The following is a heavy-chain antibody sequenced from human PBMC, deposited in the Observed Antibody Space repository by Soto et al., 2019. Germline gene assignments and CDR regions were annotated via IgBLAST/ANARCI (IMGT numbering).Heavy chain of an antibody. CDR2: VHYSENT. Sequence: SQTRFLTCTVSALSISESYWRWIRHPPGKPLERIGYVHYSENTNYNAALKSRVTISLDTAKKQFSLNLSSVTAEDTAAYYCATVGCVSDRYSFDYWGQGTLVTVSS. CDR1: ALSISESY. J-gene: IGHJ4*02. CDR3: ATVGCVSDRYSFDY. V-gene: IGHV4-59*01.